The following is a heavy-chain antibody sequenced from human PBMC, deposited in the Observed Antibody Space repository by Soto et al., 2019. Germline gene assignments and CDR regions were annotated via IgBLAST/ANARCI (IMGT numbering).Heavy chain of an antibody. CDR3: VREAGSGDYFDY. J-gene: IGHJ4*02. D-gene: IGHD1-26*01. Sequence: WTWIRQHPGKGLEWIGYIFYSGSTFHNPSLKSRVTISVDTSKNQFSLELSSVTAADTAVYYCVREAGSGDYFDYWGQGTLVTVSS. CDR2: IFYSGST. V-gene: IGHV4-31*02.